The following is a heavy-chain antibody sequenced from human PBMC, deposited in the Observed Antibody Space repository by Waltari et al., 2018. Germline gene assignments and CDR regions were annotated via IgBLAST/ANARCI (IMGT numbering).Heavy chain of an antibody. J-gene: IGHJ4*02. CDR1: GGTFKNYA. V-gene: IGHV1-69*13. Sequence: QVHLVQSGTELKKPGSSVRGSCRDSGGTFKNYAVTWVRQPLGQGLEWMGSIIPIYGQSNYAQNFQGRLTIAADDSTDTVYMDLSGLRSEDTATYYCATLNSADRDYWGQGTLVTVSP. CDR3: ATLNSADRDY. CDR2: IIPIYGQS.